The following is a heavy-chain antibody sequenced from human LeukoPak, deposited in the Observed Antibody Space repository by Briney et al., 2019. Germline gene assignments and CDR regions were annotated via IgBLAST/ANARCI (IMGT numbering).Heavy chain of an antibody. CDR2: IRYDGSNK. Sequence: GGSLRLSCAASGFIFSSYGMHWVRQAPGKGLEWVAFIRYDGSNKYYADSVKGRFTISRDNSKNTLYLQMNSLRAEDTAVYYCAKDMRYCSSTSCYRGVYYFDYWGQGTLVTVSS. CDR1: GFIFSSYG. D-gene: IGHD2-2*01. J-gene: IGHJ4*02. V-gene: IGHV3-30*02. CDR3: AKDMRYCSSTSCYRGVYYFDY.